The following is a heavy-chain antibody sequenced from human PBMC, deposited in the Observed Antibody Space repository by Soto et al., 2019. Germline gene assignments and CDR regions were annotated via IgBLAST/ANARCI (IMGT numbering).Heavy chain of an antibody. D-gene: IGHD2-2*01. Sequence: EVLLVESGGGLGQPGGSLRISCTASGFTFSNYEMNWVRQAPGKGLEWLSYISSGGSLIYYADSVQGRFTISRDNAKNSVFLQMSILRAQDTAVYYCARDTSRSLDYWGQGTLVIVSS. CDR2: ISSGGSLI. V-gene: IGHV3-48*03. CDR1: GFTFSNYE. CDR3: ARDTSRSLDY. J-gene: IGHJ4*02.